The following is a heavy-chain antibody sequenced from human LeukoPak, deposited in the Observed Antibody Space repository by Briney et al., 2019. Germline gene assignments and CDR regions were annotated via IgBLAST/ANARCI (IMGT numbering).Heavy chain of an antibody. V-gene: IGHV1-2*06. CDR1: GYTFTGYY. J-gene: IGHJ4*02. D-gene: IGHD3-3*01. CDR2: INPNSGGT. Sequence: GASVKVFCKASGYTFTGYYMHCVRQAPGQGLEWMGRINPNSGGTNYAQKFQGRVTMTRDTSISTAYMELSRLRSDDTAVYYCARSYYDFWSGYYEGLFDYWGQGTLVTVSS. CDR3: ARSYYDFWSGYYEGLFDY.